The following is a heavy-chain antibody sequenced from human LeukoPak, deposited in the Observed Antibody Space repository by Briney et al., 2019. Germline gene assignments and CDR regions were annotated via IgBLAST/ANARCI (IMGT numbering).Heavy chain of an antibody. V-gene: IGHV3-21*01. CDR2: ISSDSSYI. Sequence: PGGSLRLSCAASAFSFRSYSMNWVRQAPGKGLEWVSSISSDSSYIYYADSVKGRFTISGDNAKNSLYLQMNSLRAEDTAVYYCASPRGASGYSDCWGQGTLVTVSS. CDR1: AFSFRSYS. D-gene: IGHD3-22*01. J-gene: IGHJ4*02. CDR3: ASPRGASGYSDC.